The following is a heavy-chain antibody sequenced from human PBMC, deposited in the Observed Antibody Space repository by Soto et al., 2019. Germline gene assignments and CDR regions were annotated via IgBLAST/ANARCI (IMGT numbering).Heavy chain of an antibody. D-gene: IGHD4-17*01. CDR3: ARVTTVTTYYYMDV. V-gene: IGHV4-61*08. J-gene: IGHJ6*03. CDR1: GGSISSGGYY. CDR2: IYYSGST. Sequence: SETLSLTCTVSGGSISSGGYYWSWIRQPPGKGLEWIGYIYYSGSTNYNPSLKSRVTISVDTSKNQFSLKLSSVTAADTAVYYCARVTTVTTYYYMDVWGKGTTVTVSS.